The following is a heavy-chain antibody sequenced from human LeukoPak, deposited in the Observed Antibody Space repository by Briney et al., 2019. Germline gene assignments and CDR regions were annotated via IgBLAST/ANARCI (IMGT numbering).Heavy chain of an antibody. Sequence: GGSLRLSCAASGFTFSSYGMHWVRQAPGKGLEWVAVISYDGSNKYYADSVKGRFTISRDNSKNTLYLQMNSLRAEDTAVYYCAKDLARWELLPFDYWGQGTLVTVSS. V-gene: IGHV3-30*18. CDR2: ISYDGSNK. CDR1: GFTFSSYG. J-gene: IGHJ4*02. CDR3: AKDLARWELLPFDY. D-gene: IGHD1-26*01.